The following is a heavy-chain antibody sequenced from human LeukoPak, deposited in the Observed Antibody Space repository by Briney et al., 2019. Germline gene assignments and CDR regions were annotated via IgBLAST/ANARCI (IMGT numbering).Heavy chain of an antibody. V-gene: IGHV1-18*01. D-gene: IGHD3-16*02. CDR1: SYTFTRYG. J-gene: IGHJ4*02. CDR3: ARESDGGVIQADY. CDR2: TSGYNGNT. Sequence: GASVKVSCKASSYTFTRYGISWVRQAPGQGLEWMGWTSGYNGNTNYAQKFQGRVSMTADTSTSTAYMELRSLRSDDTAVYYCARESDGGVIQADYWGQGTLVTVSS.